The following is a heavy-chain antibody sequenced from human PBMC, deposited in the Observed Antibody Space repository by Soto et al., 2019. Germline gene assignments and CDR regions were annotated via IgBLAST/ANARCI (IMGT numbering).Heavy chain of an antibody. CDR2: IIPILGIA. CDR1: GGTFSSYT. Sequence: SVKVSCKASGGTFSSYTISWVRQAPGQGLEWMGRIIPILGIANYAQKFQGRVTITADKSTSTAYMELSSLRSEDTAVYYCASSEVVAANNYYYYYMDVWGKGTTVTVSS. J-gene: IGHJ6*03. D-gene: IGHD2-15*01. CDR3: ASSEVVAANNYYYYYMDV. V-gene: IGHV1-69*02.